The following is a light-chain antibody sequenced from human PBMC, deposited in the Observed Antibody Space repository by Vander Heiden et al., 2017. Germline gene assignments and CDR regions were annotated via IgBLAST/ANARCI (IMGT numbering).Light chain of an antibody. J-gene: IGKJ4*01. CDR2: DAS. CDR1: QDISNY. CDR3: QQYDNLPVT. Sequence: DIKMTHCPSSLFASVGDRATITCQASQDISNYLNWYQQKPGKAPKLLIYDASNLETGVPSRFSGSGSGTDFTFTISSLQPEDIATYYCQQYDNLPVTFGGGTKVEIK. V-gene: IGKV1-33*01.